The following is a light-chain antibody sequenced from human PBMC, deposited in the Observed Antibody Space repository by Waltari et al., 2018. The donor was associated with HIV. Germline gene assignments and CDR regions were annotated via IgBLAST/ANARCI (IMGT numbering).Light chain of an antibody. Sequence: QSALPQPASVSGSPGPSITISCTGTSSDVGAYNYVSWYQQHPGKAPNRMIYDVNKRRSVVSKGLAGTKSGNTASLTSSGLQAEDEADDYCCSYAGSSTVVFGGGTKLTVL. CDR3: CSYAGSSTVV. CDR1: SSDVGAYNY. J-gene: IGLJ2*01. V-gene: IGLV2-23*02. CDR2: DVN.